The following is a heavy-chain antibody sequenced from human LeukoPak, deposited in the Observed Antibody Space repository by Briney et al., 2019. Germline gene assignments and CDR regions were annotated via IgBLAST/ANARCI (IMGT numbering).Heavy chain of an antibody. D-gene: IGHD3-16*01. Sequence: GASVKVSCKASGYTFTGYYMHWVRQAPGQGLVWMGWINPNSGGTNYAQKFQGRVTMTRDTSISTAYMELSRLRSDDTAVYYCARGPPTFGGLPHDYWGQGTLVTVSS. CDR3: ARGPPTFGGLPHDY. J-gene: IGHJ4*02. V-gene: IGHV1-2*02. CDR2: INPNSGGT. CDR1: GYTFTGYY.